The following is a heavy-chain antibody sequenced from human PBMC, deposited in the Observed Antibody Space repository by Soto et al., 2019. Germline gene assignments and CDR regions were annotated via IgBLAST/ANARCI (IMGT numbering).Heavy chain of an antibody. V-gene: IGHV3-15*01. CDR3: TTRITMIVVGTTYAFDI. D-gene: IGHD3-22*01. Sequence: AGSLRLSCAASRFTFSNAWMSWVRQAPGKGLEWVGRIKSKTDGGTTDYAAPVKGRFTISRDDSKNTLYLQMNSLKTEDTAVYYCTTRITMIVVGTTYAFDIWGQGTMVTVSS. CDR1: RFTFSNAW. CDR2: IKSKTDGGTT. J-gene: IGHJ3*02.